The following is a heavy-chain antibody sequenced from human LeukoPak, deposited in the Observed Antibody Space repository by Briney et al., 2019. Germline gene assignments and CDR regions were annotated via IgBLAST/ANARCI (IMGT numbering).Heavy chain of an antibody. D-gene: IGHD4-17*01. CDR2: IYHSGST. J-gene: IGHJ4*02. CDR1: GYSISSGYY. Sequence: PSETLSLTCAVSGYSISSGYYWGWIRQPPGKGLEWIGSIYHSGSTYYNPSLKSRVTISVDTSKNQFSLKLSSVTAADTAVYYCARLRPTTGFDYWGQGTLATVSS. CDR3: ARLRPTTGFDY. V-gene: IGHV4-38-2*01.